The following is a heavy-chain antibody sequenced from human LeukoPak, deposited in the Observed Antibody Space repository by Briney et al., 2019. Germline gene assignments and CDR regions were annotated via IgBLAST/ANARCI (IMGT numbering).Heavy chain of an antibody. V-gene: IGHV5-51*01. Sequence: GECLTISRMGSGYSFTSYWSGWVRLMPGIGLEGVGIIYPGDSDTRYSPSFQGQVTISADKSISTAYLQWSSLTASDTAMYYCARCLSLYSSSWHYWGQGTLVTVSS. CDR1: GYSFTSYW. J-gene: IGHJ4*02. CDR3: ARCLSLYSSSWHY. D-gene: IGHD6-6*01. CDR2: IYPGDSDT.